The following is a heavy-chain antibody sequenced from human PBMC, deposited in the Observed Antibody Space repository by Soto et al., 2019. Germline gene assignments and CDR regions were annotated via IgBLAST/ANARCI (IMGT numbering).Heavy chain of an antibody. V-gene: IGHV3-23*01. CDR3: AKIESRFFYDSTGYYPFDY. D-gene: IGHD3-22*01. J-gene: IGHJ4*02. CDR1: GSPFSNYA. CDR2: LSGSGVST. Sequence: GGSLRLSCAASGSPFSNYAMTWVRQAPGKGLEWVSALSGSGVSTYYADSVMGRFTISRDNSKNTVYLQMNSLRAEDTAVYYCAKIESRFFYDSTGYYPFDYWGQGTLVTVSS.